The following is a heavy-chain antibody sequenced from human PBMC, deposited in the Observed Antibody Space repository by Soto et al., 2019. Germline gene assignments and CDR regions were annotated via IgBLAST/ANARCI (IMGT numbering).Heavy chain of an antibody. CDR1: GYSLTGYY. Sequence: QVQLEQSGPDVKKPGASVKVSCKASGYSLTGYYIQWMRQAPGQGLEWMGWINPNSGGTKFAQKFEGRVTMTADTSISTVYMDLKSLAFDDTAVYYCARDDSARYRGAFDFWGQGTLVTVSS. CDR3: ARDDSARYRGAFDF. V-gene: IGHV1-2*02. D-gene: IGHD1-26*01. CDR2: INPNSGGT. J-gene: IGHJ4*02.